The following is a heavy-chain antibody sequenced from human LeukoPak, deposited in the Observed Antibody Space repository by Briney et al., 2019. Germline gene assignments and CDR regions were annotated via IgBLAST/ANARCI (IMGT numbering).Heavy chain of an antibody. J-gene: IGHJ6*03. Sequence: SETLSLTCTVSGGSISTNTYYWGWIRQPPGKALEWIGSIYYSGSTYYNPSLKSRVTISVDTSKNQFSLKLSSVTAADTAVYYCARGPRCSGGSCYYSPYYYYYMDVWGKGTTVTVSS. CDR2: IYYSGST. D-gene: IGHD2-15*01. V-gene: IGHV4-39*07. CDR1: GGSISTNTYY. CDR3: ARGPRCSGGSCYYSPYYYYYMDV.